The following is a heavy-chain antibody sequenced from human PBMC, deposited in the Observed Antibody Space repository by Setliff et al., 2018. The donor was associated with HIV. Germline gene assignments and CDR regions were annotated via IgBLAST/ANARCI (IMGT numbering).Heavy chain of an antibody. V-gene: IGHV4-4*02. D-gene: IGHD4-17*01. CDR3: ARDTNYGDNIWAFDM. Sequence: SETLSLTCAVPGDSISSSNWWNWVRQPPGKGLEWIGEIHHGGTTNHNPSLKSRLSILLDKSNNQLSLKVTSVTAADTAVYYCARDTNYGDNIWAFDMWGQGTKVTVSS. J-gene: IGHJ3*02. CDR1: GDSISSSNW. CDR2: IHHGGTT.